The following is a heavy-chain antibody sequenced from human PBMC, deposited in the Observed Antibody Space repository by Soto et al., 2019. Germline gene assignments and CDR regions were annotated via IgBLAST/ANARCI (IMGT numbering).Heavy chain of an antibody. J-gene: IGHJ4*02. V-gene: IGHV3-7*01. Sequence: EVQMVESGGGLVQPGGSLRFSCAVSGFTFCSYWMYWVRQAPGKGLEWVANIKGDGSEKNYVDSVEGRFTISRDNAKNSLYLQMNSLRVEDTAVYYCVISLLRGQGTLVTVSS. CDR3: VISLL. CDR1: GFTFCSYW. CDR2: IKGDGSEK.